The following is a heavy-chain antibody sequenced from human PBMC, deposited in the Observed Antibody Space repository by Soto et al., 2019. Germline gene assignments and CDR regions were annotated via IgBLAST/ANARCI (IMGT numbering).Heavy chain of an antibody. CDR1: GFIFSNYN. Sequence: EVQLVESGGGLVQPGGSLRLSCAASGFIFSNYNMKWVRQAPGKGLEWVSYISSIGRTIYYADSVQGRFTISRDNAKNSLYLQMNSLRAEDTAVYYCARDLGVRLPMDVWGQGTTVTVSS. CDR2: ISSIGRTI. CDR3: ARDLGVRLPMDV. V-gene: IGHV3-48*01. D-gene: IGHD2-8*01. J-gene: IGHJ6*02.